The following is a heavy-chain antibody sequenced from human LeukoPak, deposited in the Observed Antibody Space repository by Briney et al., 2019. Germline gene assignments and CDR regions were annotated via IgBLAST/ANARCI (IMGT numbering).Heavy chain of an antibody. J-gene: IGHJ4*02. CDR1: GGSISSNSHY. V-gene: IGHV4-30-4*08. Sequence: SETLSLTCIVSGGSISSNSHYWGWIRQPPGKGLEWIGYIYYSGSTYYNPSLKSRVTISVDTSKNQFSLKLSSVTAADTAVYYCARAAAYYDSSGYPYWGQGTLVTVSS. CDR3: ARAAAYYDSSGYPY. D-gene: IGHD3-22*01. CDR2: IYYSGST.